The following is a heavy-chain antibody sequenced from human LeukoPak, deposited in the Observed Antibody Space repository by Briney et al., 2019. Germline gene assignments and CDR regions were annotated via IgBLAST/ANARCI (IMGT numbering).Heavy chain of an antibody. CDR1: GYTFTSYY. Sequence: ASVKVSCKASGYTFTSYYMHWVRQAPGQGLEWMGIINPSGGSTSYAQKFQGRVTMTEDTSTDTAYMELSSLRSEDTAVYYCATGDVAFMDVWGQGTMVTVSS. J-gene: IGHJ6*02. CDR3: ATGDVAFMDV. D-gene: IGHD5-12*01. CDR2: INPSGGST. V-gene: IGHV1-46*01.